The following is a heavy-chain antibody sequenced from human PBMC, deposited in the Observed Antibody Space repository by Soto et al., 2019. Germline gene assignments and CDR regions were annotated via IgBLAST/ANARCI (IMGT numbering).Heavy chain of an antibody. V-gene: IGHV4-59*01. CDR1: GGSISSYY. CDR3: ARTIAITGTTDYFDY. Sequence: SETLSLTCTVSGGSISSYYWSWIRQPPGKGLKWIAYVYYSGSTNYNPSLKSRVTISVDTSKNQFSLKLSSVTAADTAVYYCARTIAITGTTDYFDYWGQGTLVTVSS. J-gene: IGHJ4*02. CDR2: VYYSGST. D-gene: IGHD1-20*01.